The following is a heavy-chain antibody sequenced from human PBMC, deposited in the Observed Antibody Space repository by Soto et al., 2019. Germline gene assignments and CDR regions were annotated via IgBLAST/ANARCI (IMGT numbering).Heavy chain of an antibody. Sequence: ALSLTXTDPGGSSSSGGYSWSWIRQSPEKGLEWLGCIYPTGSTYYHPSLKSRVTISIDTSRNQFSLNLTSVTAADTAVYYCARAPPGPSPRWVLWGQGTTVTVSS. CDR2: IYPTGST. V-gene: IGHV4-30-2*06. CDR3: ARAPPGPSPRWVL. D-gene: IGHD3-10*01. J-gene: IGHJ6*02. CDR1: GGSSSSGGYS.